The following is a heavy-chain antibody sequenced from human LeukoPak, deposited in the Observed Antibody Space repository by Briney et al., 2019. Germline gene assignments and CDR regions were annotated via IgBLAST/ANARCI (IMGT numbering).Heavy chain of an antibody. J-gene: IGHJ4*02. D-gene: IGHD3-22*01. V-gene: IGHV3-23*01. CDR3: ASGPTYYYDSSGYSPLDY. CDR2: ISNSGGST. CDR1: GFTFSSYA. Sequence: PGGSLRLSCAASGFTFSSYAMSWVRQAPGKGLEWVSGISNSGGSTDYADSVKGRFTISRDNAKNTLYLQMNSLRAEDTAVYYCASGPTYYYDSSGYSPLDYWGQGTLVTVSS.